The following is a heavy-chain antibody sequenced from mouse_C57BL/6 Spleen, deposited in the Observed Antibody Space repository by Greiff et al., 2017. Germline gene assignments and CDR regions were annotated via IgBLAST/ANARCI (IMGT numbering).Heavy chain of an antibody. D-gene: IGHD1-1*01. J-gene: IGHJ4*01. CDR1: GYTFTGYW. CDR3: ARRLYYYGSSRYYYAMDY. V-gene: IGHV1-9*01. Sequence: SGAELMKPGASVKLSCKATGYTFTGYWIEWVKQRPGHGLEWIGEILPGSGSTNYNEKFKGKATFTADTSSNTAYMQLSSLTTEDSAIYYCARRLYYYGSSRYYYAMDYWGQGTSVTVSS. CDR2: ILPGSGST.